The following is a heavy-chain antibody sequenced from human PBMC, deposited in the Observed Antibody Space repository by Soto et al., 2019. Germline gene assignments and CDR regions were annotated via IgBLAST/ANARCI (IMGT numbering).Heavy chain of an antibody. CDR2: IIPIFGTA. V-gene: IGHV1-69*01. Sequence: QVQLVQSGAEVKKPGSSVKVSCKASGGTFSSYAISWVRQAPGQGLEWMGGIIPIFGTANYAQKFQGRVTITADESTSTAYMELSSLRSEDTAVHYCARDRIAAAGSYYYYYGMDVWGQGTTVTVSS. J-gene: IGHJ6*02. CDR1: GGTFSSYA. CDR3: ARDRIAAAGSYYYYYGMDV. D-gene: IGHD6-13*01.